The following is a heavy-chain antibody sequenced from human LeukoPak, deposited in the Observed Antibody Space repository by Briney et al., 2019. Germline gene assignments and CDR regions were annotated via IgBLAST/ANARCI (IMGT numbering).Heavy chain of an antibody. Sequence: ASVKVSCKASGYTFTVYYMHWVRQAPGQGLEWMGRINPNSGGTNYAQKFQGRVTMTRDTSISTAYMELSRLRSDDTAVYYCARWGLGSSSTSCHDAFDIWGQGTMVTVSS. CDR1: GYTFTVYY. CDR2: INPNSGGT. J-gene: IGHJ3*02. V-gene: IGHV1-2*06. CDR3: ARWGLGSSSTSCHDAFDI. D-gene: IGHD2-2*01.